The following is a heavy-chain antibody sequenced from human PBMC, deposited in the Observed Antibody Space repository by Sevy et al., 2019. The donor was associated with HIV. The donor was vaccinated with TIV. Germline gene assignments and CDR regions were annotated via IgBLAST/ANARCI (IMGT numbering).Heavy chain of an antibody. J-gene: IGHJ6*02. CDR3: ARDHVKDGDLGDYYYFAMDV. CDR1: GFTFSDYY. Sequence: GGSLRLSCSASGFTFSDYYMSWIRQAPGKGLQWISYISGSGDTIYYADSVKGPFTVSRDNAKKSLYLQMNSLRAEDTAVYYCARDHVKDGDLGDYYYFAMDVWGQGTTVTVSS. D-gene: IGHD4-17*01. V-gene: IGHV3-11*01. CDR2: ISGSGDTI.